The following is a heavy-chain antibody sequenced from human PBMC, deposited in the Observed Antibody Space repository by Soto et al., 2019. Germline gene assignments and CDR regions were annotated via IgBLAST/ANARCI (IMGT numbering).Heavy chain of an antibody. CDR3: ARSVEGHFDY. Sequence: EVQLVESGGGLVQPGGSLRLSCAASGFTFSIYSMNWVRQAPGKGLEWFSYITSDTLTIKYTDSVKARFTISRGNAKNSLYLQMNSLRDEDTAVYFCARSVEGHFDYWGQGTVVTVSS. J-gene: IGHJ4*02. CDR1: GFTFSIYS. CDR2: ITSDTLTI. V-gene: IGHV3-48*02. D-gene: IGHD6-19*01.